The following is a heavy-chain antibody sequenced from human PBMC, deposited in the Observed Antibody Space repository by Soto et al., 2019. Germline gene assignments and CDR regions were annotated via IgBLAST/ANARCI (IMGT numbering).Heavy chain of an antibody. V-gene: IGHV4-59*01. CDR2: IYYSGST. Sequence: SATLSLTCTVSGGSISSYYWSWIRQPPGKGLEWIGYIYYSGSTNYNPSLKSRVTISVDTSKNQFSLKLSSVTAADTAVYYCAGAGYSYGNWFDPWGQGTLVTVS. CDR1: GGSISSYY. D-gene: IGHD5-18*01. CDR3: AGAGYSYGNWFDP. J-gene: IGHJ5*02.